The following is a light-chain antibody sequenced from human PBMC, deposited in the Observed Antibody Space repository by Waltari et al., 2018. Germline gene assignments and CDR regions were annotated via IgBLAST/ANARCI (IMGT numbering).Light chain of an antibody. J-gene: IGKJ1*01. CDR3: QQYDEWPRT. CDR2: AAS. CDR1: QGIRSW. V-gene: IGKV1-12*01. Sequence: DIQMTQSPPSVSASVGDRVTITCRASQGIRSWLSWYQQKPGKAPKLLIYAASNLQSGVPSRFSGSDSGTEFTLTISSLQSEDFAIYYCQQYDEWPRTFGHGTRVEI.